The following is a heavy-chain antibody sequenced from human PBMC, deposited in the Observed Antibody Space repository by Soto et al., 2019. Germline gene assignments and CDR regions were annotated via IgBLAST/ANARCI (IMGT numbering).Heavy chain of an antibody. CDR2: ISGSGGST. V-gene: IGHV3-23*01. Sequence: GGSLRLSCAASGFTFSSYAMSWVRQAPGKGLEWVSAISGSGGSTYYADSVKGRFTISRDNSKNTLYLQMNSLRAEDTAVYYCAKGVEGYGVVNYYYYGMDVWGQGTTVTVSS. CDR3: AKGVEGYGVVNYYYYGMDV. CDR1: GFTFSSYA. D-gene: IGHD5-18*01. J-gene: IGHJ6*02.